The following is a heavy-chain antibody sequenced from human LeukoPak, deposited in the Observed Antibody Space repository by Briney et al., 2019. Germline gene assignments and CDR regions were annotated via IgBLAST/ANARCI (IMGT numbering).Heavy chain of an antibody. CDR1: GFTFSGSA. Sequence: GGSLRLSCAASGFTFSGSAMHWVRQASGKGLEWVGRIRSKANSYATAYAASVKGRFTISRDDLKNTAYLQMNSLKTEDTAVYYCTGTDYYDSSGLFTSDYWGQGTLVTVSS. J-gene: IGHJ4*02. CDR3: TGTDYYDSSGLFTSDY. V-gene: IGHV3-73*01. CDR2: IRSKANSYAT. D-gene: IGHD3-22*01.